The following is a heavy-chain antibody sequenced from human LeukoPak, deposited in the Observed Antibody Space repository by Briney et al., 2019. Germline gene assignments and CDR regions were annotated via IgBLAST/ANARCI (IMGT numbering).Heavy chain of an antibody. J-gene: IGHJ4*02. Sequence: GSLRFSCAASGFIFSNYWMTWVRQAPGKGPEWVATIKKDGSEKYYVDSVKGRFAISRDNAENSLYLQMNSLTAEDTAVYYCARGGYTSSYYWIFWGRGPLVTVSS. CDR3: ARGGYTSSYYWIF. D-gene: IGHD1-20*01. V-gene: IGHV3-7*04. CDR1: GFIFSNYW. CDR2: IKKDGSEK.